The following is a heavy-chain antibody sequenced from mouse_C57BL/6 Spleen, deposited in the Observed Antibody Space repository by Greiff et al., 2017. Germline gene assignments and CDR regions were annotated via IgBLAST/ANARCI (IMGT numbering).Heavy chain of an antibody. CDR2: ISYDGSN. V-gene: IGHV3-6*01. Sequence: DVQLQESGPGLVKPSQSLSLTCSVTGYSITSGYYWNWIRQFPGNKLEWMGYISYDGSNNYNPSLKNRISITRDTSKNQFFLKLNSVTTEDTATYYCARDLDDYDAMDYWGQGTSVTVSS. J-gene: IGHJ4*01. CDR3: ARDLDDYDAMDY. CDR1: GYSITSGYY.